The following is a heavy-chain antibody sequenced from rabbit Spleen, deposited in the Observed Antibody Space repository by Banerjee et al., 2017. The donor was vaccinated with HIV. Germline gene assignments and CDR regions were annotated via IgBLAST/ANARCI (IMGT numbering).Heavy chain of an antibody. CDR1: GFSFSSRYY. J-gene: IGHJ4*01. Sequence: QSLDESGGDLVKPGASLTLTCTASGFSFSSRYYMNWVRQAPGKGLEWIACIDAGSSGDTYYASWAKGRFTISKTSSTTVTLQMTSLTAADTATYFCARDLILASLTLWGPGTLVTVS. CDR2: IDAGSSGDT. D-gene: IGHD3-3*01. CDR3: ARDLILASLTL. V-gene: IGHV1S40*01.